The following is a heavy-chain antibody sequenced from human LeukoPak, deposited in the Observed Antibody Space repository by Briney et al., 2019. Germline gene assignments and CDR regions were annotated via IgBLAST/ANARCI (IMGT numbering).Heavy chain of an antibody. V-gene: IGHV3-74*01. CDR3: ARDQGPYY. J-gene: IGHJ4*02. Sequence: GGSLRLSCVVSGFTFSSYWMYWVRQAPGKGLVWVSRINTDGGGTRYADSVKGRFTISRDNAKNTLYLQMNSLRAEDTAVYYCARDQGPYYWGQGTLVTVSS. CDR2: INTDGGGT. CDR1: GFTFSSYW.